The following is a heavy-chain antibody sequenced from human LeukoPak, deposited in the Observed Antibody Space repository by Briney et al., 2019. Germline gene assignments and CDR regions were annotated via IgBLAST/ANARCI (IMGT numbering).Heavy chain of an antibody. D-gene: IGHD5-18*01. CDR1: GGTFSSYA. CDR3: ASNPGYSYGRLLNWFDP. J-gene: IGHJ5*02. CDR2: IIPILGIA. Sequence: SVKVCCKASGGTFSSYAISWVRQAPGQGLEWMGRIIPILGIANYAQKFQGRVTITADKSTSAAYMELSSLRSEDTAVYYCASNPGYSYGRLLNWFDPWGQGTLVTVSS. V-gene: IGHV1-69*04.